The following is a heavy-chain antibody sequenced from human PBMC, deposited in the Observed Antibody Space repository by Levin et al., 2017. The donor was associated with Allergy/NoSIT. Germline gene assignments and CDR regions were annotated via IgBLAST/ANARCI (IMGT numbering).Heavy chain of an antibody. D-gene: IGHD1-26*01. J-gene: IGHJ3*02. CDR1: GGSISSSSYY. V-gene: IGHV4-39*07. CDR2: IYYSGST. Sequence: PSETLSLTCTVSGGSISSSSYYWGWIRQPPGKGLEWIGSIYYSGSTYYNPSLKSRVTISVDTSKNQFSLKLSSVTAADTAVYYCAESGSYYGADAFDIWGQGTMVTVSS. CDR3: AESGSYYGADAFDI.